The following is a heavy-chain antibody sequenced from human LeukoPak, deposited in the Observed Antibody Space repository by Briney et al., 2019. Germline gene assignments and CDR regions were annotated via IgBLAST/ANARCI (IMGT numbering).Heavy chain of an antibody. CDR1: GYSFTSYW. J-gene: IGHJ4*02. Sequence: GESRKISCKGSGYSFTSYWIGWVRQMPGKGLEWMGIIYPGDSDTRYSPSFQGQVTISADKSITTAYLQWSSLKSSDTAMYYCARGDYGDFRIYYTLFDYWGQGTLVTVSS. CDR2: IYPGDSDT. D-gene: IGHD4-17*01. V-gene: IGHV5-51*01. CDR3: ARGDYGDFRIYYTLFDY.